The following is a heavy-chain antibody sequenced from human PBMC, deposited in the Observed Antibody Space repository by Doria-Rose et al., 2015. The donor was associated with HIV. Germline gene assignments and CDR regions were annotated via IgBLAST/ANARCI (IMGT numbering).Heavy chain of an antibody. J-gene: IGHJ3*02. V-gene: IGHV3-30*04. CDR2: ISYDGSNK. D-gene: IGHD6-6*01. CDR1: GFTFSNYA. CDR3: ARVVEAARVPLHDAFDI. Sequence: QVQLQESGGGVVQPGRSLKLSCAGSGFTFSNYALHWVRQAPGKGLEWVATISYDGSNKNYADSVEGRFTISRDSSKNTLYLQMNSLRPEDTAVYYCARVVEAARVPLHDAFDIWGQGTMVTVSS.